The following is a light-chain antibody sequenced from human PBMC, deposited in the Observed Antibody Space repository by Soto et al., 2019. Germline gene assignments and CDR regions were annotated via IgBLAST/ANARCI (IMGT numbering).Light chain of an antibody. Sequence: EIVLTQSPGTLSLSPGERDTLSCRVSQSVSSSYLAWYQQKPGQAPRLLISGASTRATGIPDRFSGSGSGTDFTLTISRLEPEDFAVYYCQQYGSSPLTFGGGTKVDIK. J-gene: IGKJ4*01. CDR3: QQYGSSPLT. V-gene: IGKV3-20*01. CDR2: GAS. CDR1: QSVSSSY.